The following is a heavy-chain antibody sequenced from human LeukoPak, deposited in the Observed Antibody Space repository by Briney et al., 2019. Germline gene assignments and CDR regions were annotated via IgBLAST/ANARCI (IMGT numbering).Heavy chain of an antibody. CDR2: IYYSGST. D-gene: IGHD3-9*01. V-gene: IGHV4-59*01. J-gene: IGHJ3*02. CDR3: ARDYGYYDILTVYYRPIHAFDI. Sequence: SETLSLTCTVSGGSISSYYWSWIRQPPGTGLEWIGYIYYSGSTKYNPYLKSRGTILVETSKNHFSLKLSSVTAADTAVYYCARDYGYYDILTVYYRPIHAFDIWGQGTMVTVSS. CDR1: GGSISSYY.